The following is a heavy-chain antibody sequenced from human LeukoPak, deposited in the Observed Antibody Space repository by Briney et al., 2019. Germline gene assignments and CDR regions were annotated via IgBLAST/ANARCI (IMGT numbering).Heavy chain of an antibody. CDR2: INQDGSEK. D-gene: IGHD2-15*01. V-gene: IGHV3-7*01. J-gene: IGHJ4*02. CDR1: GFTFRSHW. Sequence: PGGSLRLSCAASGFTFRSHWMSWVRQAPGKGLELVANINQDGSEKYYGDSVKGRFTISRDNAKNSLFLQMNSLRAEDTATYYCARDHVVDGLVFDYWGQGTLVTVSS. CDR3: ARDHVVDGLVFDY.